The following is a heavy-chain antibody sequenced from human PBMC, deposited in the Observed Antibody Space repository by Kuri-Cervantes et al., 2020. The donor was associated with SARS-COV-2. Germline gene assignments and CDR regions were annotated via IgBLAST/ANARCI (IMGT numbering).Heavy chain of an antibody. CDR3: ARVYPSGGSCYDY. CDR2: IIPIFGTA. J-gene: IGHJ4*02. D-gene: IGHD2-15*01. Sequence: SVKVSCKASGYTFTSYGISWVRQAPGQGLEWMGGIIPIFGTANYAQKFQGRVTITADKSTSTAYMELSSLRSEDTAVYYCARVYPSGGSCYDYWGQGTLVTVSS. CDR1: GYTFTSYG. V-gene: IGHV1-69*06.